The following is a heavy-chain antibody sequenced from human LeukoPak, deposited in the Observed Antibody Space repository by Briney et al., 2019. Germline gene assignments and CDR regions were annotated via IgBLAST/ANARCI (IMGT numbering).Heavy chain of an antibody. V-gene: IGHV3-7*01. CDR3: ARGSSGYYIGYFDY. D-gene: IGHD3-22*01. J-gene: IGHJ4*02. CDR1: GFTFSSYW. CDR2: MNQDGSKI. Sequence: PGGSLRLSCAASGFTFSSYWMTWVRQAPGKGLEWVANMNQDGSKIYYVDSLKGRFTISRDNAKNSLYLQMNGLRAEDTAVHYCARGSSGYYIGYFDYWGQGTLVTVSS.